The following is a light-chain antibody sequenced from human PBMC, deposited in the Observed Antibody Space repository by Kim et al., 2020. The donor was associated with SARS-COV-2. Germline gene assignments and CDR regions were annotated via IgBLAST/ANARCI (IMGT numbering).Light chain of an antibody. CDR1: ILRMYF. CDR2: GNN. J-gene: IGLJ2*01. V-gene: IGLV3-19*01. Sequence: SSELTQDPGVSVALGQTVRITCQGDILRMYFASWYQKKPGQAPLLVLYGNNFRPSGIPDRFSGSSSGTTASLTIPGAQADDEADYYCYSRDSDNHHLVFG. CDR3: YSRDSDNHHLV.